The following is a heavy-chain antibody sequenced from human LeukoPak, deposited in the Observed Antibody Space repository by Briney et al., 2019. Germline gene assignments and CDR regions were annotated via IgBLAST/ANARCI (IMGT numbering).Heavy chain of an antibody. CDR3: AKDFVVVPGNVNYFDY. CDR1: GFTFSSYE. V-gene: IGHV3-23*01. Sequence: PGGSLRLSCAASGFTFSSYEMNWVRQAPGEGLERVSPISASGDNTYYADSVKGLFTVSRDNSKNTLYVQMKSLRAEDTAVYYCAKDFVVVPGNVNYFDYWGQGTLVTVSS. CDR2: ISASGDNT. D-gene: IGHD2-21*02. J-gene: IGHJ4*02.